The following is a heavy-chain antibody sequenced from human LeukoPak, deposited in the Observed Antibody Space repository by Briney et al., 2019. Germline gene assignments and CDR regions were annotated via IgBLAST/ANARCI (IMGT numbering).Heavy chain of an antibody. V-gene: IGHV3-7*01. J-gene: IGHJ4*02. Sequence: PAGGSLRLSCAASGFTFSSYAMSWVRQAPGKGLEWLADIKEDGSKEYFVDSVKGRFTIPRDNTKNSVYLQMNSLRAEDTAVYYCARDFGDSSGWYNDYWGQGTLVIVSS. D-gene: IGHD6-19*01. CDR2: IKEDGSKE. CDR1: GFTFSSYA. CDR3: ARDFGDSSGWYNDY.